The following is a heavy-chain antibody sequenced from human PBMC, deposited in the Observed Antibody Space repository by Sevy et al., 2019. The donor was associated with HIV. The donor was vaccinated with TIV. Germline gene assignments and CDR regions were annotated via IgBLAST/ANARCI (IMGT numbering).Heavy chain of an antibody. D-gene: IGHD6-13*01. CDR3: ARGRAIAAAGTLDY. Sequence: GGSLRLSCAASGFTFNTYAMHWVRQAPGKGLEWVAVISYDGGSKYYADSVKGRFTISRANSKNTLYLQMISLRPEDSAIYYCARGRAIAAAGTLDYWGQGTMVTVSS. J-gene: IGHJ4*02. CDR1: GFTFNTYA. V-gene: IGHV3-30*16. CDR2: ISYDGGSK.